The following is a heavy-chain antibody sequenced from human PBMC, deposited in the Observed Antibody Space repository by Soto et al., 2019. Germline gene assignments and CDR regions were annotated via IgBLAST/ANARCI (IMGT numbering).Heavy chain of an antibody. J-gene: IGHJ4*02. Sequence: EVQLLESGGGLVQPGGSLRLSCAASGFTFSSYAMSWVRQAPGKGLEWVSAISGSGGSTYYADSVKGRFTISRDNSKNTLYLQMNSLRAEGTAVYYCAKFFGSSGWLSDYWGQGTLVTVSS. V-gene: IGHV3-23*01. CDR1: GFTFSSYA. CDR2: ISGSGGST. CDR3: AKFFGSSGWLSDY. D-gene: IGHD6-19*01.